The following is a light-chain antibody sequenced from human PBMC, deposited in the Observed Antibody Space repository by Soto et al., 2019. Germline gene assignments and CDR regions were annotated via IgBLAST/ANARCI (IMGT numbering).Light chain of an antibody. CDR2: RND. J-gene: IGLJ2*01. CDR3: AAWDDSLSAVV. Sequence: QSVLTQPPSASGTPGQRVTISCSGSSSNIGSNYVYWYQQFPGSAPKLLIYRNDQRPSGVPDRFSGSKSGTSASLAISGPRSEDEADYYCAAWDDSLSAVVFGGGTKLTVL. CDR1: SSNIGSNY. V-gene: IGLV1-47*01.